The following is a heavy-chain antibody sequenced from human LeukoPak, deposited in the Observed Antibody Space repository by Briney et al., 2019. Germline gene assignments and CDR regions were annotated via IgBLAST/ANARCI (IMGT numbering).Heavy chain of an antibody. CDR3: ASAWNDYKDY. V-gene: IGHV4-34*01. Sequence: SETLSLTCAVYGWSFSGYYWSWIRQPPAKVLEWIGGINHNGSTNYNPSLQSRVTISVDTSNNQFSLKLSSVTAADTAVYYCASAWNDYKDYWGQGTLVTVSS. J-gene: IGHJ4*02. CDR1: GWSFSGYY. CDR2: INHNGST. D-gene: IGHD4-11*01.